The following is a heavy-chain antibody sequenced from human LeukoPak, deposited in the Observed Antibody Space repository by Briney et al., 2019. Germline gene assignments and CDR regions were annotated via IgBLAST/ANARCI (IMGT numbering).Heavy chain of an antibody. CDR1: GYSISSGYY. CDR3: ASSSLRGSDAFDI. D-gene: IGHD3-16*01. V-gene: IGHV4-38-2*02. CDR2: IYHSGST. Sequence: SETLSLTCTVSGYSISSGYYWGWIRQPPGKGLEWIGSIYHSGSTYYNPSLKSRVTISVDTSKNQFSLKLSSVTAADTAVYYCASSSLRGSDAFDIWGQGTMVTVSS. J-gene: IGHJ3*02.